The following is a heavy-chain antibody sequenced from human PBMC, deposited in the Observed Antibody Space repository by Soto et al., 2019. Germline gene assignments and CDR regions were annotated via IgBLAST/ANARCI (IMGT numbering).Heavy chain of an antibody. CDR1: GYTFTSYA. Sequence: ASVKVSCKASGYTFTSYAMHWVRQAPGQRLEWMGWINAGNGNTKYSQKFQGRVTITRDTSASTAYMELSSLRSEDTAVYYCAKANMCSLPYSNYYGMDVRGQGTTVTVSS. J-gene: IGHJ6*02. CDR2: INAGNGNT. CDR3: AKANMCSLPYSNYYGMDV. V-gene: IGHV1-3*01. D-gene: IGHD2-15*01.